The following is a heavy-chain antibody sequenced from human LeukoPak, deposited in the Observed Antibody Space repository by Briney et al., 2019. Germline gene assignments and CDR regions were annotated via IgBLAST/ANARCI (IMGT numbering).Heavy chain of an antibody. V-gene: IGHV3-30*18. D-gene: IGHD6-13*01. CDR3: AKTGSNWYYFDY. CDR2: ISYDGSNK. J-gene: IGHJ4*02. Sequence: GGSLRLSCAASGFTFSSYGMHWVRQAPGKGLEWVAVISYDGSNKYYADSVKGRFTISRDNSKNTLYLQMNSLRAEDTAVYYCAKTGSNWYYFDYWGQGTLVTVSS. CDR1: GFTFSSYG.